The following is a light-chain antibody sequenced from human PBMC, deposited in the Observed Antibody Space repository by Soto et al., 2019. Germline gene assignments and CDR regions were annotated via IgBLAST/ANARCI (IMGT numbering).Light chain of an antibody. V-gene: IGKV3-11*01. CDR2: DGS. CDR1: QNLHSF. Sequence: EIVLTQSPATLSVSPVERVTLPCRASQNLHSFLNWYQQRPGQAPRPLIYDGSKRAAGVPDRISGDGSGTDYTLTISSLEPEDFAVYYCQQRTRWPMTFGQGTRLEIK. CDR3: QQRTRWPMT. J-gene: IGKJ5*01.